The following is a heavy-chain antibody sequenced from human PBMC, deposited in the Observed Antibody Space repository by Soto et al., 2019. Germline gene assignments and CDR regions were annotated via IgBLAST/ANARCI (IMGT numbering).Heavy chain of an antibody. CDR1: GGSISSGGYY. V-gene: IGHV4-31*03. D-gene: IGHD5-18*01. CDR3: AGLDSYVYVGLHY. Sequence: SETLSLTCTVSGGSISSGGYYWSWIRQHPGKGLEWIGYIYYSGSTYYNPSLKSRVTISVDTSKNQFSLKLSSVTAADTAVYYCAGLDSYVYVGLHYGGRATMVTVSS. J-gene: IGHJ4*02. CDR2: IYYSGST.